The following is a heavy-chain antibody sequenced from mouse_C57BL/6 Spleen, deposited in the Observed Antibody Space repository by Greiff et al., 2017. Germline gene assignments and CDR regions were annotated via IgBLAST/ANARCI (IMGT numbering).Heavy chain of an antibody. CDR2: IYTGSGST. CDR3: AREGDDAYYVPFAY. D-gene: IGHD2-3*01. J-gene: IGHJ3*01. Sequence: QVQLQQPGAELVKPGASVKMSCKASGYTFTSYWITWVKQRPGQGLEWIGDIYTGSGSTNYNEKFKGKATLTVDKSSSTAYMQSSSLTSEDAAVYYCAREGDDAYYVPFAYWGQGTLVTVSA. CDR1: GYTFTSYW. V-gene: IGHV1-55*01.